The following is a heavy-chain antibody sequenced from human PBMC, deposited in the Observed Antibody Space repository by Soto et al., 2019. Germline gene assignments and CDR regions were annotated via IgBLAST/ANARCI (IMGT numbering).Heavy chain of an antibody. CDR1: GGSISSGGYY. CDR3: ARAPRSSFLWWFDP. V-gene: IGHV4-31*03. D-gene: IGHD6-13*01. Sequence: SETLSLTCTVSGGSISSGGYYWIWIRHHPGKGLEWIGYIYYSGSTYYNPSLKSRVTISVDTSKNQFSLKLSSVTAADTAVYYCARAPRSSFLWWFDPWGQGTLVTVSS. J-gene: IGHJ5*02. CDR2: IYYSGST.